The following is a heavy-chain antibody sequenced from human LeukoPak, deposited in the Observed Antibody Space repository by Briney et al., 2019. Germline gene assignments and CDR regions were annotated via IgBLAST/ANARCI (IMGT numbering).Heavy chain of an antibody. CDR3: ARDGSSSWPYYYYGMDV. CDR1: GGSISSYY. CDR2: IYYSGST. Sequence: PSETLSLTCTVSGGSISSYYWSWIRQPPGKGLEWIGYIYYSGSTNYNPSLKSRVTISVDTSKNQFSLKLSSVTAADTAVYYCARDGSSSWPYYYYGMDVWGQGTTVTVSS. D-gene: IGHD6-13*01. V-gene: IGHV4-59*01. J-gene: IGHJ6*02.